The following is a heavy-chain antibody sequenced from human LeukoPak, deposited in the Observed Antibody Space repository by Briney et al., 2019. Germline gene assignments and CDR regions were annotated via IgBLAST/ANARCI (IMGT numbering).Heavy chain of an antibody. J-gene: IGHJ4*02. CDR2: IRYDGSNK. Sequence: GGSLRLSCAVSGFTFSSDGMHWVCQAPGKGLEWVAFIRYDGSNKYYADSVKGRFTISRDNSKNTLYLQMNSLRAEDTAVYYCAKDKQKALCITMIVVVITGPDYWGQGTLVTVSS. CDR3: AKDKQKALCITMIVVVITGPDY. CDR1: GFTFSSDG. D-gene: IGHD3-22*01. V-gene: IGHV3-30*02.